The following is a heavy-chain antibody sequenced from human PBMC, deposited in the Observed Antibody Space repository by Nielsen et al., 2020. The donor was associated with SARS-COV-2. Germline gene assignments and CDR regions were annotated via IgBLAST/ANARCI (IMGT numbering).Heavy chain of an antibody. V-gene: IGHV3-20*04. CDR2: INWNGGST. J-gene: IGHJ6*02. D-gene: IGHD3-10*01. CDR3: AKALWYYGSGSYSHYYYYGMDV. Sequence: ETLSLTCAASGFTFDDYGMSWVRQAPGKGLEWVSGINWNGGSTGYADSVKGRFTISRDNAKNSLYLQMNSLRAEDTALYYCAKALWYYGSGSYSHYYYYGMDVWGQGTTVTVSS. CDR1: GFTFDDYG.